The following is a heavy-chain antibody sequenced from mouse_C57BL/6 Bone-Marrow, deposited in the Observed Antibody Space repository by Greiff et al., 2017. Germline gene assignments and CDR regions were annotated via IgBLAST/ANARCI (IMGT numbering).Heavy chain of an antibody. V-gene: IGHV1-81*01. D-gene: IGHD1-1*01. CDR3: AKEGDYYGSYYFDY. J-gene: IGHJ2*01. CDR1: GYTFTSYG. CDR2: IYPRSGNT. Sequence: VQLVESGAELARPGASVKLSCTASGYTFTSYGISWVKQRTGQGLEWIGEIYPRSGNTYYNEKFKGKATLTADKSSSTAYMGLRSLTSEDSAVSFCAKEGDYYGSYYFDYWGRGTTLTVSS.